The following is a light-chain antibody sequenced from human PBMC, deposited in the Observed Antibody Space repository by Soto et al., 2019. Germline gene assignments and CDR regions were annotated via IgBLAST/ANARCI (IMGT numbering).Light chain of an antibody. Sequence: QSVLTQPASVSGCPGQSITISCTGTSSDVGGYNYVSWYQQHPGKAPKLMIYEVSNRPSGVSNRFSGSKSGNTASLTISGLQAEDEADYYCSSYTSSSTNYVFGTGTKVTVL. CDR2: EVS. J-gene: IGLJ1*01. CDR1: SSDVGGYNY. CDR3: SSYTSSSTNYV. V-gene: IGLV2-14*01.